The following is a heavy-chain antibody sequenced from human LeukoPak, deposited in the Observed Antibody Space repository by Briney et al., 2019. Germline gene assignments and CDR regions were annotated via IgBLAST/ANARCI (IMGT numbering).Heavy chain of an antibody. Sequence: GGTLRLSCAASGFTFSSYSMNWVRHAPGQGLEWVSSISSSSSYIYYADSVKGRFTISRDNAKNSLYLQMNSLRAEDTAVYYCASPRIAAAGTGGYFDYWGQGTLVTVSS. J-gene: IGHJ4*02. CDR1: GFTFSSYS. D-gene: IGHD6-13*01. CDR3: ASPRIAAAGTGGYFDY. V-gene: IGHV3-21*01. CDR2: ISSSSSYI.